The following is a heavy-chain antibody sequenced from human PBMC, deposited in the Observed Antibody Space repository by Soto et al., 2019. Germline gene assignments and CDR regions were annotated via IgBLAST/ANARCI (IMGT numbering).Heavy chain of an antibody. V-gene: IGHV3-66*04. J-gene: IGHJ4*02. CDR1: GFTVSSNY. D-gene: IGHD6-19*01. CDR2: IYSGGST. Sequence: EVQLVESGGGLVQPGGSLRLSCAASGFTVSSNYMSWVRQAPGKGLEWVSVIYSGGSTYYAESVKGRFTISRDNSKHTLYLQMNSLRAEDTAVYYCARQHRGVAVAEGHWGQGTLVTVSS. CDR3: ARQHRGVAVAEGH.